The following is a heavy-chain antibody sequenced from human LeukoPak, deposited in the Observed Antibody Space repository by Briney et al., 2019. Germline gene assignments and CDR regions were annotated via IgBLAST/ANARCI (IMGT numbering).Heavy chain of an antibody. V-gene: IGHV3-20*04. CDR1: GFTFDDYG. CDR3: ARAEWSAGAEYFQH. CDR2: INWNGGST. J-gene: IGHJ1*01. D-gene: IGHD3-3*01. Sequence: PGGSLRLSCAASGFTFDDYGMSWVRQAPGKGLEWVSGINWNGGSTGYADSVKGRFTISRDNAKNSLYLQMNSLRAEDTAVYYCARAEWSAGAEYFQHWARAPWSPSPQ.